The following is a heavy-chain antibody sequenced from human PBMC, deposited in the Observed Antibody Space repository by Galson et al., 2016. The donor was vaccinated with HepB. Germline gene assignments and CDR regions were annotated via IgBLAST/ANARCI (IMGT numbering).Heavy chain of an antibody. CDR1: GGSISSYH. J-gene: IGHJ4*02. CDR2: IQYSGSI. D-gene: IGHD6-6*01. V-gene: IGHV4-59*08. CDR3: ARPKDYLGSSFDC. Sequence: SETLSLTCTVSGGSISSYHWSWIRQSPGKGLEWMGYIQYSGSIEYQPSLKSRPTISAHPSKSQLSLKLTSVTAADTAVYYCARPKDYLGSSFDCWGQGILVTVSS.